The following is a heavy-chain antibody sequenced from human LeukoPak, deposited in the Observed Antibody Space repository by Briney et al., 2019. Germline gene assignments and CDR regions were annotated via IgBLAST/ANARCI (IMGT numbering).Heavy chain of an antibody. V-gene: IGHV4-38-2*01. J-gene: IGHJ6*04. CDR3: ARAPGYCSSTSCYLTYYYYGMDV. D-gene: IGHD2-2*01. CDR2: IYHSGRT. Sequence: SETLSLTCAVSGYSISSGYYWGWIRQPPGKGLEWIGSIYHSGRTYYNPSLKSRVTISVDTSKNQFSLKLSSVTAADTAVYYCARAPGYCSSTSCYLTYYYYGMDVWGKGTTVTVSS. CDR1: GYSISSGYY.